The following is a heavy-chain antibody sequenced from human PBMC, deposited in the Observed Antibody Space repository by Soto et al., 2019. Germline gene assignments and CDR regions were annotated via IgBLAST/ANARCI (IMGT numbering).Heavy chain of an antibody. CDR3: VLCSAGSCYLNAFDI. CDR2: ISYDGDYQ. V-gene: IGHV3-30*03. J-gene: IGHJ3*02. D-gene: IGHD2-15*01. Sequence: QVQLVESGGGVVQPGRSLRLSCAASGFTFSTHGMHWVRQAPGKGLEWVAIISYDGDYQYYAESVKGRFTISRDNSKNTLFLQLSSLRAEDTAIYDCVLCSAGSCYLNAFDIWGQGTMVTVSS. CDR1: GFTFSTHG.